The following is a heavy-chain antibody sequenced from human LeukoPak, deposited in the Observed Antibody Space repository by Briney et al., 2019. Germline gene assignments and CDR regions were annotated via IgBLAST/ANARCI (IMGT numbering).Heavy chain of an antibody. J-gene: IGHJ3*02. CDR1: GVSMSRDY. Sequence: KPSETLSLTCTVSGVSMSRDYWSWIRQSPGKGLEWIGFVSYGGNTNYNPSLKSRVTISVDTSKNQFSLKLSSVTAADTAVYYCARGLQWDLQAFDIWGQGTMVTVSS. CDR3: ARGLQWDLQAFDI. D-gene: IGHD1-26*01. V-gene: IGHV4-59*01. CDR2: VSYGGNT.